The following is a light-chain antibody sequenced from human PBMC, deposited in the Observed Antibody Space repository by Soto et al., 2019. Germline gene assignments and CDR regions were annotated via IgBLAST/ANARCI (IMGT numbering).Light chain of an antibody. CDR1: SSDIGDYNY. CDR2: DVN. J-gene: IGLJ1*01. V-gene: IGLV2-11*01. Sequence: QSVLTQPRSVSGSPGQSVTISCTGTSSDIGDYNYVSWYQQHPGKVPKVMIYDVNKRPSGVPDRFSGSKSDNTASLTISGLQAEDEADYYCTSFTSRHTYVFGTGTKVTVL. CDR3: TSFTSRHTYV.